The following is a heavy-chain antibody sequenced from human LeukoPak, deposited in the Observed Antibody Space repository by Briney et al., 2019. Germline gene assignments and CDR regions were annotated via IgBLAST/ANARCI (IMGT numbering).Heavy chain of an antibody. D-gene: IGHD2-15*01. CDR2: INAYTGHT. CDR3: ARTTHSYYYYHDIDV. CDR1: GYTFIRSV. J-gene: IGHJ6*03. Sequence: ASLKVSCKPSGYTFIRSVTNCVRHAPGQALEWMGWINAYTGHTNYAQTLQGRVTMTTDTSTSTAHMELRRLSSGDTAVYYCARTTHSYYYYHDIDVWGKGKTVTVS. V-gene: IGHV1-18*01.